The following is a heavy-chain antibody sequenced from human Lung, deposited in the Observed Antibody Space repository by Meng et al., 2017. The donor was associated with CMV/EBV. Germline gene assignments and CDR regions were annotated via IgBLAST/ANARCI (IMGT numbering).Heavy chain of an antibody. CDR1: GFTFSNST. D-gene: IGHD6-19*01. J-gene: IGHJ6*02. Sequence: GGSXRLXCTASGFTFSNSTMSWVRQAPGKGLEWVGFIRSKAFGGTTEYAASVKGRFTISRDDSKGIACLQMNSLKVEDTAVYYCARGTYISGWYYYYYYYAMDVXGQGXTVTVSS. CDR2: IRSKAFGGTT. V-gene: IGHV3-49*04. CDR3: ARGTYISGWYYYYYYYAMDV.